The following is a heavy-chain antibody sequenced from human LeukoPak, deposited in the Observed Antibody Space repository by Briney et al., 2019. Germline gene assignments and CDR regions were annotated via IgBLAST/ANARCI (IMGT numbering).Heavy chain of an antibody. V-gene: IGHV3-21*01. D-gene: IGHD3-9*01. J-gene: IGHJ4*02. CDR2: ISSSSTYI. Sequence: PGGSLRLSCAASGFTFSSYNMNWVRQAPGKGLEWVSSISSSSTYIYYANSVKGRFTISRDNAKNSLYLQMNSLRDEDTAVYYCARENYDILTGYPTDFDYWGQGTLVTVSS. CDR3: ARENYDILTGYPTDFDY. CDR1: GFTFSSYN.